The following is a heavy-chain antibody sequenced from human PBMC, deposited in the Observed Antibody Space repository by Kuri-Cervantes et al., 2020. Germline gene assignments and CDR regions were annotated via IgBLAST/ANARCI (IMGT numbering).Heavy chain of an antibody. CDR2: IWYDGSNK. CDR3: ARVDDYVWGTFDY. V-gene: IGHV3-33*01. J-gene: IGHJ4*02. D-gene: IGHD3-16*01. CDR1: GFTFSSYG. Sequence: GESLKISCAASGFTFSSYGMHWVRQAPGKGLEWVAVIWYDGSNKYYADSVKGRFTISRDNSKNTLYLQMNSLRAEDTAVYYCARVDDYVWGTFDYWGQGTLVTVSS.